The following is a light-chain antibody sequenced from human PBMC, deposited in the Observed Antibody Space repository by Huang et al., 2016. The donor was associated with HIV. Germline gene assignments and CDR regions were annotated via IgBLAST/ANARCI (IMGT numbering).Light chain of an antibody. CDR3: QQSYRIPRT. Sequence: DIQMTQSPSSLSAFVGDGVIITCREGQSVDKYLNWYQQMPGRAPKLFIYGASSLQGGVSSRFSGSGSGTNFTLTIKSLQPEDAATYFCQQSYRIPRTFGQGTLLEI. J-gene: IGKJ2*01. CDR1: QSVDKY. V-gene: IGKV1-39*01. CDR2: GAS.